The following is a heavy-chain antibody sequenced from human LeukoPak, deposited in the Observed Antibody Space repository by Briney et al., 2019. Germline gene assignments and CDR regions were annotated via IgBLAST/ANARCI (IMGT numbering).Heavy chain of an antibody. Sequence: PGGSLRLSCAASGFTFSGYWMHWVRQAPGKGLEWVSRINTDGSSTNYADSVKGRFTISRDNAKNTLYLQMNSLRAEDTAVYYCGVCSGGSCYFHLWGQGTLVTVSS. CDR1: GFTFSGYW. J-gene: IGHJ4*02. CDR2: INTDGSST. CDR3: GVCSGGSCYFHL. V-gene: IGHV3-74*01. D-gene: IGHD2-15*01.